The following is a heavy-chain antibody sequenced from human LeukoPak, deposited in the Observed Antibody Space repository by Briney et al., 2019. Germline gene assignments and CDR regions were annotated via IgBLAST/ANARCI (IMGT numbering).Heavy chain of an antibody. V-gene: IGHV3-30*02. CDR1: AFTFSSYA. CDR3: AKGWEAYCGGDCYSAFDS. D-gene: IGHD2-21*01. J-gene: IGHJ4*02. CDR2: IRYDGSKK. Sequence: RGSLRLSCVASAFTFSSYAMHWVRQAPGKWLEWVTFIRYDGSKKYYADSVKGRFTISRDNSKNMLYLQMNSLKTEDTAVYYCAKGWEAYCGGDCYSAFDSWGQGTLVTVSS.